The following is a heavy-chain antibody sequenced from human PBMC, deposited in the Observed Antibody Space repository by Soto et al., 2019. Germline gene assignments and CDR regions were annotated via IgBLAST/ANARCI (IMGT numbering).Heavy chain of an antibody. CDR1: GGTFSSYA. Sequence: ASVKVSCKASGGTFSSYAISWVRQAPGQGLEWMGGIIPIFGTANYAQKFQGRVTITADESTSTAYMELSSLRSEDTAVYYCAGPNDKHAFDIWGQGTMVTVSS. J-gene: IGHJ3*02. V-gene: IGHV1-69*13. D-gene: IGHD1-1*01. CDR2: IIPIFGTA. CDR3: AGPNDKHAFDI.